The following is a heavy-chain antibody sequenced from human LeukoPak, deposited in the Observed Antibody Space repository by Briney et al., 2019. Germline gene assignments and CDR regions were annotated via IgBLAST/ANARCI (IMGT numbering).Heavy chain of an antibody. J-gene: IGHJ4*02. D-gene: IGHD3-9*01. CDR1: GFTFSSYS. Sequence: GGSLRLSCAASGFTFSSYSMNWVRQAPGKGLEWVSSISSNSSYIYYADSVKGRFTISRDNAKNSLYLQMNSLRAEDTAVYYCARDGPYDILTGYYPYYFDYWGQGTLVTVSS. V-gene: IGHV3-21*01. CDR2: ISSNSSYI. CDR3: ARDGPYDILTGYYPYYFDY.